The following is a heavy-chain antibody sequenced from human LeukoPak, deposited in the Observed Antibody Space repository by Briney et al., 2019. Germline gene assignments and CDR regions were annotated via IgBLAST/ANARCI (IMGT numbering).Heavy chain of an antibody. CDR1: GGTFSSYA. D-gene: IGHD6-6*01. CDR2: IIPILGIA. V-gene: IGHV1-69*04. J-gene: IGHJ6*02. Sequence: ASVKVSCKASGGTFSSYAISWVRQAPGQGLEWMGRIIPILGIANYAQKFQGRVTITADKSTSTAYMELSSLRSEDTAVYYCARDFEYSSSSFQVPSGMDVWGQGTTVTVSS. CDR3: ARDFEYSSSSFQVPSGMDV.